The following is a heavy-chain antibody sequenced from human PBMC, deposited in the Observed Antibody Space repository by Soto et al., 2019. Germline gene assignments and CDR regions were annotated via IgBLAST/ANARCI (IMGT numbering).Heavy chain of an antibody. V-gene: IGHV1-3*01. CDR3: VRRHVSATGIDWFDP. Sequence: SLKVSCKASGYTFTSYGIHWVRQAPGQRLEWMGWINAANGDTKYSPKFQGRVTITRDTSASTAYMELSSLRSEDTAVYYCVRRHVSATGIDWFDPWGQGTLVTVSS. D-gene: IGHD6-13*01. CDR2: INAANGDT. J-gene: IGHJ5*02. CDR1: GYTFTSYG.